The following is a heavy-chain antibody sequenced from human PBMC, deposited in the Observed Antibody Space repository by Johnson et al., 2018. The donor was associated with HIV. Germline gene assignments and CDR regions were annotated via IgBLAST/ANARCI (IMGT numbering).Heavy chain of an antibody. V-gene: IGHV3-7*01. CDR1: GFTFSSYW. CDR3: ARDGRKLTYYYDSSGYDDAFDI. D-gene: IGHD3-22*01. J-gene: IGHJ3*02. Sequence: EMQLVESGGGVVQPGRSLRLSCAASGFTFSSYWMSWVHQAPGKGLEWVANIKQDGSEKYYVDSVKGRFTISRDNAKNSLYLQMNSLRAEDTAVYYCARDGRKLTYYYDSSGYDDAFDIWGQGTMVTVSS. CDR2: IKQDGSEK.